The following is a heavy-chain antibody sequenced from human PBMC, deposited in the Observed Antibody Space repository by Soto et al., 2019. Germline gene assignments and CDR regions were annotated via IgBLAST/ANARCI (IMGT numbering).Heavy chain of an antibody. D-gene: IGHD6-13*01. CDR1: GGTFSSYA. J-gene: IGHJ3*02. CDR2: IIPIFGTA. V-gene: IGHV1-69*06. CDR3: ARVIRGNSSRNALVDNAFDI. Sequence: QVQLVQSGAEVKKPGSSVKVSCKASGGTFSSYAISWVRQAPGQGLEWMGGIIPIFGTANYAQKFQGRVTIPADKSTSTAYMELSSLRSEDTAVYYCARVIRGNSSRNALVDNAFDIWGQGTMVTVSS.